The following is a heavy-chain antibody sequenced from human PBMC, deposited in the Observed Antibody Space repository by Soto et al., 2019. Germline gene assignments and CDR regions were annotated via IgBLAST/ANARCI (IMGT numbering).Heavy chain of an antibody. V-gene: IGHV1-46*04. CDR2: INTSTSVT. J-gene: IGHJ4*02. D-gene: IGHD4-17*01. CDR3: VRRDFGDYDYFDY. CDR1: GYTLPSYY. Sequence: QVQLMQSGAEVAKPGASVKLSCKASGYTLPSYYIHWVRQAPGQGLDCLGMINTSTSVTTYAQELQGRITLTKDPSTRTSTTTFYMHLSGLTSDDTAIYYCVRRDFGDYDYFDYWGQGTLVTISS.